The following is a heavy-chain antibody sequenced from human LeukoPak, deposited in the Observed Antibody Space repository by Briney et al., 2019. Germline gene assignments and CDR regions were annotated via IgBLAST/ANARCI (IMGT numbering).Heavy chain of an antibody. J-gene: IGHJ4*02. CDR1: GFTFSSYA. CDR2: ISGSGGGT. V-gene: IGHV3-23*01. D-gene: IGHD3-3*01. CDR3: AKGVSIFGVVNTLDY. Sequence: GGSLRLSCAASGFTFSSYAMSWVRQAPGKGLEWVSAISGSGGGTYYADSVKGRFTISRDNSKNTLYLQMNSLRAEDTAVYYCAKGVSIFGVVNTLDYWGQGTLVTVSS.